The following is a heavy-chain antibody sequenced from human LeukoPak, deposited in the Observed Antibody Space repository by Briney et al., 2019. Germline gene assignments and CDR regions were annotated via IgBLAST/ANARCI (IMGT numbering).Heavy chain of an antibody. CDR1: GFTFSSYA. D-gene: IGHD6-19*01. CDR3: AKLPGYSSGWYVGY. Sequence: GGSLRLSWAASGFTFSSYAMSWVRQAPGKGLEWVSAISGSGGSTYYADSVKGRFTISRDNSKNTLYLQMNSLRAEDTAVYYCAKLPGYSSGWYVGYWGQGTLVTVSS. J-gene: IGHJ4*02. V-gene: IGHV3-23*01. CDR2: ISGSGGST.